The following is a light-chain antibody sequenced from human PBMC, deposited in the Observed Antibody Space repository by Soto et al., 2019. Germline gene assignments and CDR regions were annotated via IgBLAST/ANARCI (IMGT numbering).Light chain of an antibody. J-gene: IGKJ5*01. CDR1: QSVSSY. CDR3: QQRNYWQVT. V-gene: IGKV3-11*01. Sequence: EIVLTQSPATPSLSPGERATLSCRASQSVSSYLAWYQQKPGQAPRLLIYDASNRATGIPARFSGSGSGTDFTLTISSLEPEDFAVYYCQQRNYWQVTFGQGTRLEIK. CDR2: DAS.